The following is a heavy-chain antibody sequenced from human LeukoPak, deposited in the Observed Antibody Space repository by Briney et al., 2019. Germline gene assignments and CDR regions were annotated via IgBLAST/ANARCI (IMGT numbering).Heavy chain of an antibody. V-gene: IGHV3-30*02. CDR3: AKGLGTTVTGHY. J-gene: IGHJ4*02. D-gene: IGHD4-17*01. CDR2: IRYDGSNK. Sequence: PGGSLRLSCAASEFTFNNYGMHWVRQAPGKGLGWVAFIRYDGSNKYYADSVKGRFTISRDNSKNTLYLQMNSLRAEDTAVYYCAKGLGTTVTGHYWGQGTLVTVSS. CDR1: EFTFNNYG.